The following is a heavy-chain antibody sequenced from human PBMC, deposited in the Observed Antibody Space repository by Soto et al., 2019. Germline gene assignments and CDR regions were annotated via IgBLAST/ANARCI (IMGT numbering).Heavy chain of an antibody. CDR3: ARSPNYYYYGFDV. V-gene: IGHV4-61*08. D-gene: IGHD3-10*01. Sequence: NPSGTLSLTCTVSGGSVSSGDYFWSWLRQSPGKRLEWIAYIYYSGSTNYNPSLKSRATISVDTSKSQVSLTLTSMTAADAALYYCARSPNYYYYGFDVWGQGTAVTVSS. CDR2: IYYSGST. CDR1: GGSVSSGDYF. J-gene: IGHJ6*02.